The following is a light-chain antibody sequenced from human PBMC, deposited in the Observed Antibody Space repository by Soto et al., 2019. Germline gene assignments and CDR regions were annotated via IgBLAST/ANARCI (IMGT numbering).Light chain of an antibody. J-gene: IGKJ3*01. Sequence: DIQVTQSPSSVSASVGDRVTITCRASQAIRTSLAWYQQKPGEAPKVLIYATSSLQSGVPSRFSGSGSGTDFTLTISSLEPEDFAVYYCQQRSNGFTFGPGTKVDIK. V-gene: IGKV1-12*01. CDR1: QAIRTS. CDR3: QQRSNGFT. CDR2: ATS.